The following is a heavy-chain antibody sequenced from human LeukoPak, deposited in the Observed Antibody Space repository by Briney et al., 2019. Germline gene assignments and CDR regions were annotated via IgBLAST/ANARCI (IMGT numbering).Heavy chain of an antibody. CDR1: GGSIGTYY. CDR2: VDYSGST. CDR3: ARVGQGCFGL. J-gene: IGHJ2*01. Sequence: SETLSLTCTVSGGSIGTYYWSWIRQPPGKGLEWIGYVDYSGSTNYNPSLKSRVTISVDTSKNQFSLKLNSVTAADTAVYYCARVGQGCFGLWGRGTLVTVS. V-gene: IGHV4-59*01.